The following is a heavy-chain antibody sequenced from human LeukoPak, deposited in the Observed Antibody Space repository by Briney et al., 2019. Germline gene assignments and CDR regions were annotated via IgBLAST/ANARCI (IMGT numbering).Heavy chain of an antibody. CDR2: IRYDGSNK. J-gene: IGHJ6*04. CDR3: ARQAAAGTEGYYYYGMDV. D-gene: IGHD6-13*01. V-gene: IGHV3-33*01. CDR1: GFTFSSYV. Sequence: GGSLRLSCAASGFTFSSYVMHWVRQAPAKGLDGVAVIRYDGSNKYYADSVKGRFTISRDNSKNTLYLQMDSLRAEDTAVYYCARQAAAGTEGYYYYGMDVWGKGTTVTVSS.